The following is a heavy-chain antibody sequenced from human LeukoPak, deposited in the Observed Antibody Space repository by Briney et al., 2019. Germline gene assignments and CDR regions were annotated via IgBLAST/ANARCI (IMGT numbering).Heavy chain of an antibody. V-gene: IGHV3-21*01. Sequence: SGGSLRLSCAASGLTFSSYSMNWVRQAPGKGLEWVSSISSISSYIYYADSVKGRFTVSRDNAKNSLYLQMDSLRAEDTAVYYCARDPSGTYYPRVSGALDIWGQGTMVTVSS. J-gene: IGHJ3*02. CDR3: ARDPSGTYYPRVSGALDI. D-gene: IGHD1-26*01. CDR2: ISSISSYI. CDR1: GLTFSSYS.